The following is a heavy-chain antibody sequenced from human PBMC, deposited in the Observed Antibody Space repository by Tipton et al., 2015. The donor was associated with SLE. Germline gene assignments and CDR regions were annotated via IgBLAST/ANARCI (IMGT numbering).Heavy chain of an antibody. V-gene: IGHV4-34*01. CDR2: INHSGST. CDR1: GGSFSGYY. J-gene: IGHJ5*02. Sequence: TLSLTCAVYGGSFSGYYWSWLRQSPGKGLEWIGEINHSGSTNYNPSLNSRITISVDRSNNQFPLNLSSVTAADTAVHYCARERIEEYGGKENWIDPWGQGTLVTVSS. CDR3: ARERIEEYGGKENWIDP. D-gene: IGHD4/OR15-4a*01.